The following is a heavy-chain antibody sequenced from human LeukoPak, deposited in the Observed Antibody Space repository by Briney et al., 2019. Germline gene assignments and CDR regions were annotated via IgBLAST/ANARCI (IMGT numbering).Heavy chain of an antibody. J-gene: IGHJ4*02. CDR2: IYYSGST. CDR1: DGSISSSSYY. D-gene: IGHD6-13*01. Sequence: SETLSLTCTVSDGSISSSSYYWGWIRQPPGKGLEWIGNIYYSGSTYYNPSLKSRVTISVDTSKNQFSLKLSSVTAADAAVYYCARAPSPWAAGTFDYWGQGTLVTVSS. V-gene: IGHV4-39*07. CDR3: ARAPSPWAAGTFDY.